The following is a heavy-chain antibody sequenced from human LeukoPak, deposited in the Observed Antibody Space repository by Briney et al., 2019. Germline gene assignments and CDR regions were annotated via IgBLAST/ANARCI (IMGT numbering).Heavy chain of an antibody. CDR3: AKDRAYISSWYGCSTP. V-gene: IGHV4-38-2*02. CDR1: GYSISSGYY. J-gene: IGHJ5*02. CDR2: IYHSGST. D-gene: IGHD6-13*01. Sequence: SETLSLTCTVSGYSISSGYYWGWIRQPPGKGLEWIGSIYHSGSTYYNPSLKSRVTISVDTSKNQFSLKLSSVTAADTAVYYCAKDRAYISSWYGCSTPWGQGTLVTVSS.